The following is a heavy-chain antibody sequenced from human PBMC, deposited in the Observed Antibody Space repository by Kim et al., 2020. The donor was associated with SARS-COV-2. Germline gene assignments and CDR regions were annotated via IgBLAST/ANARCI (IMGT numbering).Heavy chain of an antibody. Sequence: SETLSLTCAVYGGSFSGYYWSWIRQPPGKGLEWIGEINHSGSTNYNPSLKSRVTISVDTSKNQFSLKLSSVTAADTAVYYCARWFRRPKKRITMVRGDPPDYYYGMDVWGQGTTVTVSS. J-gene: IGHJ6*02. CDR2: INHSGST. D-gene: IGHD3-10*01. CDR3: ARWFRRPKKRITMVRGDPPDYYYGMDV. CDR1: GGSFSGYY. V-gene: IGHV4-34*01.